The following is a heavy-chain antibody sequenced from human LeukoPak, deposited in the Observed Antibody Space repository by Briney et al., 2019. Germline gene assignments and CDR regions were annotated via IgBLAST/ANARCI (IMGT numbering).Heavy chain of an antibody. CDR3: ARAYCGGGSCYHSRGWFDP. V-gene: IGHV4-34*01. Sequence: SETLSLTCAVYGGSFGGYYWSWIRQPPGKGLEWIGEINDSGSSNYIPSLKSRVTISVDRSKNQFSLWLSSVTAADTAMYYCARAYCGGGSCYHSRGWFDPWGQGTLVTVSS. D-gene: IGHD2-15*01. CDR1: GGSFGGYY. J-gene: IGHJ5*02. CDR2: INDSGSS.